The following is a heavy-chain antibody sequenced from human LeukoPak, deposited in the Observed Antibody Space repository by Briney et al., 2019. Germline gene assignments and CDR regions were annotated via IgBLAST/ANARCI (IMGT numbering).Heavy chain of an antibody. J-gene: IGHJ3*02. D-gene: IGHD3-22*01. Sequence: ASVKVSCKTSGYTFINFGISWERQAPGQGLEWVGRISTYNGNTNYAEKFQDRVTMSTDTSTNTGYMEMRSLKSGDTAVYFCARARDSGGYASDIWGQGTMVTVSS. V-gene: IGHV1-18*01. CDR2: ISTYNGNT. CDR3: ARARDSGGYASDI. CDR1: GYTFINFG.